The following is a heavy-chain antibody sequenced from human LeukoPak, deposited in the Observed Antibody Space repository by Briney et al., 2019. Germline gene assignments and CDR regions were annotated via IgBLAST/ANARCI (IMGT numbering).Heavy chain of an antibody. V-gene: IGHV3-30*02. D-gene: IGHD1-26*01. CDR1: GFTFSSYA. J-gene: IGHJ6*03. CDR2: IRYDGSNK. CDR3: AKIGQWGDSVYYYYYMDV. Sequence: GGSLRLSCAASGFTFSSYAMSWVRQAPGKGLEWVAFIRYDGSNKYYADSVKGRFTISRDNSKNTLYLQMNSLRAEDTAVYYWAKIGQWGDSVYYYYYMDVWGKGTTVTISS.